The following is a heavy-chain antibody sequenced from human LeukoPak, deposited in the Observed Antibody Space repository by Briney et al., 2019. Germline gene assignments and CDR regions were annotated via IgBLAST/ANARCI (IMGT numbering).Heavy chain of an antibody. J-gene: IGHJ4*02. CDR2: ISYDGSNK. CDR1: GFTFSSYA. D-gene: IGHD1-26*01. V-gene: IGHV3-30*04. Sequence: PGGSLRLSCAASGFTFSSYAMHWVRQASGKGLEGVAVISYDGSNKYYADSVKGRFTISRDNSKNTLYLQMNSLRAEDTAVYYCARAEFVGATPDYWGQGTLVTVSS. CDR3: ARAEFVGATPDY.